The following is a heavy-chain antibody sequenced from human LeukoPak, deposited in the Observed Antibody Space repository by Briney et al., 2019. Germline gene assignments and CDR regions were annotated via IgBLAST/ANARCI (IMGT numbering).Heavy chain of an antibody. Sequence: ASVKVSCKASGGTFSSYAISWVRQAPGQGLEWMGGIIPIFGTANYAQKFQGRVTITADESTSTAYMELSSLRSEDTAVYYCARDYYYDSSGPSDPWGQGTLVTVSS. CDR2: IIPIFGTA. D-gene: IGHD3-22*01. CDR3: ARDYYYDSSGPSDP. CDR1: GGTFSSYA. J-gene: IGHJ5*02. V-gene: IGHV1-69*13.